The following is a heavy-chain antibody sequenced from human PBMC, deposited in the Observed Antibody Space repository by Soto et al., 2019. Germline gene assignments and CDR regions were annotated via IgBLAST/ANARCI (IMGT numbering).Heavy chain of an antibody. CDR1: GGSFSCYY. Sequence: PSETLSLTCAVYGGSFSCYYWSWIRQPPGKGLEWIGEINHSGSTNYNPSLKSRVTISVDTSKNQFSLKLSSVTAADTAVYYCARAGTGYYYYYGMDVWGQGTTVTVSS. J-gene: IGHJ6*02. CDR2: INHSGST. V-gene: IGHV4-34*01. CDR3: ARAGTGYYYYYGMDV. D-gene: IGHD6-13*01.